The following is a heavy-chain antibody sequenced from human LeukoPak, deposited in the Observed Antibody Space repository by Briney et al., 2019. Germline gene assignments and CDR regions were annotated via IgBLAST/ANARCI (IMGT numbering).Heavy chain of an antibody. CDR3: ARLGVRGVIP. V-gene: IGHV4-34*01. J-gene: IGHJ5*02. D-gene: IGHD3-10*01. CDR2: INHSGST. Sequence: SETLSLTCAVYGGSFSGYYWSWIRQPPGKGLEWIGEINHSGSTNYNPSLKSRVTISVDTSKNQFSLKLSSVTAADTAVYYCARLGVRGVIPWGQGTLVTVSS. CDR1: GGSFSGYY.